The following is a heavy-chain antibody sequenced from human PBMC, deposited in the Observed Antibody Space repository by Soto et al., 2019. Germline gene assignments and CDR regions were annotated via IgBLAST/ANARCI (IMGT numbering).Heavy chain of an antibody. CDR2: IYYSGST. CDR3: ARGYSGYFFAY. D-gene: IGHD5-12*01. Sequence: SETLSLTCTVSGGSISSYYWSWIRQPPGKGLEWIGYIYYSGSTNYNPSLKSRVTISVDTSKNQFSLKLSSVTAAATAVYYCARGYSGYFFAYWGQGTLVTVSS. V-gene: IGHV4-59*01. J-gene: IGHJ4*02. CDR1: GGSISSYY.